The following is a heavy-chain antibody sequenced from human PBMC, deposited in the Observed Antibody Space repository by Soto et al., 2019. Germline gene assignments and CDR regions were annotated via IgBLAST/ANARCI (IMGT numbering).Heavy chain of an antibody. J-gene: IGHJ4*02. D-gene: IGHD5-12*01. V-gene: IGHV4-30-4*01. CDR2: IYDSGSS. Sequence: QVHLEESGPGLVKPSQTLSLTCTVSGASISSGDYFWSWIRQSPGQGLEWIGYIYDSGSSYYNPSLKSRVTMSVDTSKNQFSLKLRSVTAADTAVYYCAREKGYISGPKNFDYWGQGTLVTVSS. CDR1: GASISSGDYF. CDR3: AREKGYISGPKNFDY.